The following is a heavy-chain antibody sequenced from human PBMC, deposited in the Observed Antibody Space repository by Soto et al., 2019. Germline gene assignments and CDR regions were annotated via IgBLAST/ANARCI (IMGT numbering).Heavy chain of an antibody. Sequence: SETLSLTCTVSGGSVSSGSYYWSWIRQPPGKGLEWIGYIYYSGSTNYDPSLKSRVTISVDTSKNQFSLKLSSVTAADTAVYYCAISRGLRFLEWSGMDVWGQGTTVTVS. D-gene: IGHD3-3*01. J-gene: IGHJ6*02. V-gene: IGHV4-61*01. CDR2: IYYSGST. CDR3: AISRGLRFLEWSGMDV. CDR1: GGSVSSGSYY.